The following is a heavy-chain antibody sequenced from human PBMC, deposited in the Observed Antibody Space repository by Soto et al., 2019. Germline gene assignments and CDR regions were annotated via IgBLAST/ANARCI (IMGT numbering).Heavy chain of an antibody. D-gene: IGHD3-10*01. CDR3: ADSWLPTSY. J-gene: IGHJ4*02. CDR2: ISPDGGTT. CDR1: GFSFSHYW. Sequence: GGSLRLSCAASGFSFSHYWMHWVRQAPVKGLVWVSRISPDGGTTTYADSVKGRFTISRDNAKSTLYLQMNSLTVEDGAVYYCADSWLPTSYWGTGKLVTVSA. V-gene: IGHV3-74*01.